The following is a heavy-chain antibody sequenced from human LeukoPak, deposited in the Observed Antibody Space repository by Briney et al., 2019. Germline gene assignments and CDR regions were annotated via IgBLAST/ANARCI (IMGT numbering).Heavy chain of an antibody. D-gene: IGHD6-13*01. V-gene: IGHV3-9*01. J-gene: IGHJ6*02. CDR3: AKGGSSSWFSADYYYYYGMDV. CDR2: ISWNSGSI. Sequence: PGGSLRLSRAASGFTFDDYAMHWVRQAPGKGLEWVSGISWNSGSIGYADSVKGRFTISRDNAKNSLYLQMNSLRAEDTALYYCAKGGSSSWFSADYYYYYGMDVWGQGTTVTVSS. CDR1: GFTFDDYA.